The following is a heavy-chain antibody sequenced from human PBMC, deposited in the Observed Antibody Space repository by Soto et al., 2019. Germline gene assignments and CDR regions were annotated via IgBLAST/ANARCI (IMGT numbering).Heavy chain of an antibody. CDR3: ARGWELLENWFDP. CDR1: GGTFSSYA. V-gene: IGHV1-69*13. Sequence: SVKVSCKASGGTFSSYAISWVRQAPGQGLEWMGGIIPIFGTANYAQKFQGRVTITADESTSTAYMELSSLRSEDTAVYYCARGWELLENWFDPWGQGTLVTVSS. J-gene: IGHJ5*02. CDR2: IIPIFGTA. D-gene: IGHD1-26*01.